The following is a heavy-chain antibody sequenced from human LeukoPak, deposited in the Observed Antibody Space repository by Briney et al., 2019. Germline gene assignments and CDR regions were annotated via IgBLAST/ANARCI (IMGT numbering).Heavy chain of an antibody. CDR1: GFTFSSYS. Sequence: GGSLRLSCTASGFTFSSYSMNWVRQAPGKGLEWVSSISSSSTYIYYADSVKGRFTISRDDAKSSLYLQMNSLRAEDTAVYYCAKPYYDFWSGYSSPVDDSWGQGTLVTVSS. CDR3: AKPYYDFWSGYSSPVDDS. J-gene: IGHJ4*02. V-gene: IGHV3-21*01. D-gene: IGHD3-3*01. CDR2: ISSSSTYI.